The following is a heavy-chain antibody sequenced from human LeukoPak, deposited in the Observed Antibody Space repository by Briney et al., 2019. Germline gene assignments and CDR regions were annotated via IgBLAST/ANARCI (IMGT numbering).Heavy chain of an antibody. CDR3: ARGRGRYYDSRGRPFFDY. Sequence: ASVTVSCKASGYTFTGYYMHWVRQAPGQGLEWMGWINPNSGGTNYAQKFQGRVTMTRDTSISTAYMELSRLRSDDTAVYYCARGRGRYYDSRGRPFFDYWGQGTLVTVSS. V-gene: IGHV1-2*02. CDR1: GYTFTGYY. J-gene: IGHJ4*02. CDR2: INPNSGGT. D-gene: IGHD3-22*01.